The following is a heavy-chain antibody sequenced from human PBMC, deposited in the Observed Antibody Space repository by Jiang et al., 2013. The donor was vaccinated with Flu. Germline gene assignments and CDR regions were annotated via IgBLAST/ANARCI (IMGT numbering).Heavy chain of an antibody. Sequence: QLLESGGDLVQPGGSLRLSCAASGFIFSSYAMTWVRQAPGKGLEWVSVISGSGGSTYYADSVKGRFTISRDNSKSTLYLQMNSLRVEDTAVYYCATVSSGWSLSWFDPWGQGTLVTVSS. V-gene: IGHV3-23*01. J-gene: IGHJ5*02. CDR1: GFIFSSYA. CDR2: ISGSGGST. D-gene: IGHD6-13*01. CDR3: ATVSSGWSLSWFDP.